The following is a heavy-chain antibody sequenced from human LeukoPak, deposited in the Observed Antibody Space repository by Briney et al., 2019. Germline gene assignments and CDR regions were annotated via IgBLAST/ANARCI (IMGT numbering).Heavy chain of an antibody. CDR3: ARVLKRTSSSIGY. J-gene: IGHJ4*02. Sequence: ASVKVSCKASGYTFTSYDINWVRHATRQGLEWMGWMNPNSGNTGYAQKFQGRVTMTRNTSISTAYMELSSLRSEDTAVYYCARVLKRTSSSIGYWGQGTLVTVSS. D-gene: IGHD6-6*01. CDR1: GYTFTSYD. CDR2: MNPNSGNT. V-gene: IGHV1-8*01.